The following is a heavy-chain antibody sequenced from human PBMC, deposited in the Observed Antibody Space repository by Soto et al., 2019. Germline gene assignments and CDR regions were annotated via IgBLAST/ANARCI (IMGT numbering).Heavy chain of an antibody. CDR3: ARDSSSFD. CDR1: GYSISSGYY. V-gene: IGHV4-38-2*02. J-gene: IGHJ4*02. D-gene: IGHD3-16*01. Sequence: PSETLSLTCAVSGYSISSGYYWGWIRQPPGKGLEWIGSIYHSGSTYYNPSLKSRVTISVDTSKNQFSLKLSSVTAADTAVYYCARDSSSFDWGQGTLVTVSS. CDR2: IYHSGST.